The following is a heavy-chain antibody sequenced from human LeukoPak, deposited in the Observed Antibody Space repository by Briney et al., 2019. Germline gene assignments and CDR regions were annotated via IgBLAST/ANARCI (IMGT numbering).Heavy chain of an antibody. V-gene: IGHV3-30-3*01. Sequence: GGSLRLSCAASGFTFSSYAMHWVRQAPGKGLEWVAVISYDGSNKYYADSVKGRFTISRDNSKNTLYLQMNSLRAEDTAVYYCARDPSDFWSGYLSSNFDYWGQGTLVTVSS. CDR1: GFTFSSYA. CDR3: ARDPSDFWSGYLSSNFDY. CDR2: ISYDGSNK. J-gene: IGHJ4*02. D-gene: IGHD3-3*01.